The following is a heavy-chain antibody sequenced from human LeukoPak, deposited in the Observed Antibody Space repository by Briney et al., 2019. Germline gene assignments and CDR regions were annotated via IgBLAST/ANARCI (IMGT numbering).Heavy chain of an antibody. D-gene: IGHD1-26*01. CDR3: ASHPSGSSFDY. J-gene: IGHJ4*02. CDR2: IYYSGTT. V-gene: IGHV4-39*01. CDR1: GGSISNNNYY. Sequence: SETLSLTCTVSGGSISNNNYYWGWIRQPPGKGLEWIGSIYYSGTTYYNPSLKSRVTTSVDTSKNQFSLKLSSVTAADTAVYYCASHPSGSSFDYWGQGTLVTVSS.